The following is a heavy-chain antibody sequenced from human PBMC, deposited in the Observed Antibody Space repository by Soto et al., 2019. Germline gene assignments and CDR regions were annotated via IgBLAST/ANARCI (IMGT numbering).Heavy chain of an antibody. D-gene: IGHD5-12*01. Sequence: EVQVLESGGGLVQPGGSLRLSCAASGFTFSTYSMAWVRQAPGKGLAWVSGLSGGGANTFYADSVRGRFTISVDNSRNTVYLQMNSLRVEDTAVYYCARWDGYGDEWGQGTLVTVSS. J-gene: IGHJ4*02. CDR2: LSGGGANT. CDR3: ARWDGYGDE. V-gene: IGHV3-23*01. CDR1: GFTFSTYS.